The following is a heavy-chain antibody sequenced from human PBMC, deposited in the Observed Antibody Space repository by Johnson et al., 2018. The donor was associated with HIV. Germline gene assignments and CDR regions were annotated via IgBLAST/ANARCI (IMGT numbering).Heavy chain of an antibody. CDR1: GFIFSNYG. D-gene: IGHD3-22*01. CDR2: MSYDRSNK. J-gene: IGHJ3*02. Sequence: QVQLVESGGGVVQPGRSLRLSCAASGFIFSNYGMHWVRQAPGKGLEWVAIMSYDRSNKNYGDSVKGRFTISRDNSKNTLYLQMNSLRAEDTAVYYCARDVANYYDPGAFDIWGQGTMVTVSS. V-gene: IGHV3-30*03. CDR3: ARDVANYYDPGAFDI.